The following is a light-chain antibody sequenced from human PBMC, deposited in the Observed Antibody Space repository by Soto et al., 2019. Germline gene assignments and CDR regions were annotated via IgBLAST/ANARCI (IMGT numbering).Light chain of an antibody. CDR2: DAF. Sequence: EIVLTQSPATLSLSPGERATLSCRASQSVGSYFAWYQQKPGQAPRLLIYDAFSRATGIPARFSGSGSGTDFTLPISSLEPEDFAVYLHQKHSNWPLTFGGGTIVEIK. CDR1: QSVGSY. CDR3: QKHSNWPLT. J-gene: IGKJ4*01. V-gene: IGKV3-11*01.